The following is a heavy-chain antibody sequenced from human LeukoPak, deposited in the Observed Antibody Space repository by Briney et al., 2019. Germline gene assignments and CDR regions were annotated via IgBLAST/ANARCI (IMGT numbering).Heavy chain of an antibody. V-gene: IGHV3-23*01. Sequence: PGGSLRLSCAASGFTFSCCAMHWVRQAPGKGLEWVSAVSANGGTTHYADSVKGRFTTSRDNSKNTLSLQMNSLRAEDTAVYYCAKAPRPWVGGATGSRYYFHYWGQGTLVTVSS. CDR2: VSANGGTT. CDR1: GFTFSCCA. D-gene: IGHD1-26*01. J-gene: IGHJ4*02. CDR3: AKAPRPWVGGATGSRYYFHY.